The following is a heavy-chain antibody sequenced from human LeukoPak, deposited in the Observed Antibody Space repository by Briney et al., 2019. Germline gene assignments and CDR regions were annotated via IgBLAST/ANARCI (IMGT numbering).Heavy chain of an antibody. J-gene: IGHJ5*02. CDR2: IYYSGST. D-gene: IGHD3-3*01. V-gene: IGHV4-59*01. Sequence: KPSETLSLTCTVSGGSISSYYWSWIRQPPGKGLEWIGYIYYSGSTNYNPSLKSRVTISIDTSKNHFSLKLSSVTAADTAVYYCARGKGRYDFWGFDPWGQGTLVTVSS. CDR3: ARGKGRYDFWGFDP. CDR1: GGSISSYY.